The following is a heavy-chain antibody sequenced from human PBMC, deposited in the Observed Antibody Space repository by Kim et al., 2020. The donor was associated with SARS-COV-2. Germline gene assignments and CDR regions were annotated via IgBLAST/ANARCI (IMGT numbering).Heavy chain of an antibody. Sequence: SVKVSYKASGGTFSSYAISWVRQAPGQGLEWMGGIIPIFGTANYAQKFQGRVTITADESTSTAYMELSSLRSEDTAVYYCARDGAGWGYGMDVWGQGTTVTVSS. J-gene: IGHJ6*02. CDR1: GGTFSSYA. V-gene: IGHV1-69*13. D-gene: IGHD7-27*01. CDR2: IIPIFGTA. CDR3: ARDGAGWGYGMDV.